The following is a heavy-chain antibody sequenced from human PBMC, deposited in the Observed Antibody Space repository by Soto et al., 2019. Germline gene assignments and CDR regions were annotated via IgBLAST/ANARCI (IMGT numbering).Heavy chain of an antibody. Sequence: GGSLRLSCAASGFTFSSYGMHWVRQAPGKGLEWVAVISYDGSNKYHADSVKGRFTISRDNSKNTLYLQMNSLRAEDTAVYYCAKVFYAMVRGSMGAFDIWGQGTMVTVSS. J-gene: IGHJ3*02. CDR3: AKVFYAMVRGSMGAFDI. CDR2: ISYDGSNK. V-gene: IGHV3-30*18. D-gene: IGHD3-10*01. CDR1: GFTFSSYG.